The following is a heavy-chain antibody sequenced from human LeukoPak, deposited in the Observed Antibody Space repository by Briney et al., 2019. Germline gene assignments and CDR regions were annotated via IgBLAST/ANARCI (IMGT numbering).Heavy chain of an antibody. D-gene: IGHD3/OR15-3a*01. V-gene: IGHV1-2*02. CDR2: INPNSGGT. CDR3: ARGFGRRVGPY. CDR1: GGTFSSYA. Sequence: ASVKVSCKASGGTFSSYAISWVRQAPGQGLEWMGWINPNSGGTNYAQKFQGRVTMTRDTSISTAYMELSRLRSDDTAVYYCARGFGRRVGPYWGQGTLVTVSS. J-gene: IGHJ4*02.